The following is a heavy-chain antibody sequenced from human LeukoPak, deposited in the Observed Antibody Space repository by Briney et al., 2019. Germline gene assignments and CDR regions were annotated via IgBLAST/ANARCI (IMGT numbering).Heavy chain of an antibody. CDR1: GGSFSGYY. J-gene: IGHJ6*02. V-gene: IGHV4-34*01. Sequence: SETLSLTCAVYGGSFSGYYWSWIRQPPGKGLEWIGEINHSGSTNYNPSLKSRVTISVDTSKNQFSLKLSSVTVADTAVYYCASPRHNYYYYYGLALWRQGPTVTV. CDR3: ASPRHNYYYYYGLAL. CDR2: INHSGST.